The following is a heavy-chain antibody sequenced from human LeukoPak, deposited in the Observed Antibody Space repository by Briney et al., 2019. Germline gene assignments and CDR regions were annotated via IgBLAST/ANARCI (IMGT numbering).Heavy chain of an antibody. J-gene: IGHJ6*03. Sequence: SGGSLRLACATSGIPFSRTWMSWVRQAPGQGLEWVGRIKAKADGGRADYSAPVKGRFTITRDDSKNTLYLQMNSLKIEDTGVYYCLTYNNDHYYYYMDVWGKGTTITVSS. CDR3: LTYNNDHYYYYMDV. V-gene: IGHV3-15*01. D-gene: IGHD5-24*01. CDR2: IKAKADGGRA. CDR1: GIPFSRTW.